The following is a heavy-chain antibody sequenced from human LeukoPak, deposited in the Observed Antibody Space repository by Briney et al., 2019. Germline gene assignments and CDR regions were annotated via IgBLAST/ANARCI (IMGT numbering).Heavy chain of an antibody. CDR2: INPSSGGT. V-gene: IGHV1-2*02. CDR1: GYTFTDYY. CDR3: WRDRDIVVVRNWFDP. D-gene: IGHD2-2*01. Sequence: ASVTVSCKASGYTFTDYYMHWVRQAPGQGLEWMGWINPSSGGTNYAQKFQGRVTMTRETSISTAYMELSRLRSDDTAVYYCWRDRDIVVVRNWFDPWGQGTLVTVSS. J-gene: IGHJ5*02.